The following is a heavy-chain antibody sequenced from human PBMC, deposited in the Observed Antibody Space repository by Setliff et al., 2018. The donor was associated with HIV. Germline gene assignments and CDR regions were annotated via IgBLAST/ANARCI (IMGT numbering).Heavy chain of an antibody. Sequence: PSETLSLTCTVSGGSISSGSYYWSWIRQPAGKGLEWIGHIHTSGSTNHNPSLKSRVTISVDTSKNQFSLKLSSVTAADTAVYYCARARVPFRYTGWGQGTLVTVSS. CDR2: IHTSGST. D-gene: IGHD5-18*01. J-gene: IGHJ4*02. CDR3: ARARVPFRYTG. V-gene: IGHV4-61*09. CDR1: GGSISSGSYY.